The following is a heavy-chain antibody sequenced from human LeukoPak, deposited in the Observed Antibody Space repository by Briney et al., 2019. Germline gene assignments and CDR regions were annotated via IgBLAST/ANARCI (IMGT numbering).Heavy chain of an antibody. Sequence: ASVKVSCKASGYTFTGYYMHWVRQAPGQGLEGMGWINPNSGGTNYAQKFQGRVTMTRDTSISTAYMELSRLRSGDTAVYYCARDRSGYCTNGVCSSHPYYYYYYMDVWGKGTTVTVSS. V-gene: IGHV1-2*02. CDR1: GYTFTGYY. CDR3: ARDRSGYCTNGVCSSHPYYYYYYMDV. D-gene: IGHD2-8*01. J-gene: IGHJ6*03. CDR2: INPNSGGT.